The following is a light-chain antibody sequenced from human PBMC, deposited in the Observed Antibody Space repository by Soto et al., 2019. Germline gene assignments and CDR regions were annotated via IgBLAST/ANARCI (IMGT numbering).Light chain of an antibody. CDR2: AAS. J-gene: IGKJ5*01. Sequence: DLQMTQSPSSLSASVGDRVTITCRASQTISSYLNWYQQKPGIAPRLLIYAASSLQSGVPSRFSGSGSGTDFTLTISSLQPEDFATYYCQQSYSSRPITFGQGTRLEIK. CDR3: QQSYSSRPIT. V-gene: IGKV1-39*01. CDR1: QTISSY.